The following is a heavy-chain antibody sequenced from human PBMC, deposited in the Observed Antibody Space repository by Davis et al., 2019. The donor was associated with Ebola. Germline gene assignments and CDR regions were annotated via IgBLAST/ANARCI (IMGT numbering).Heavy chain of an antibody. CDR3: ARDVVDAAIGGLDV. CDR2: RNSAGRST. D-gene: IGHD2-2*01. Sequence: PGGSLRLSCAASGSTLSGYWMHWVRQAPGKGLVWVSRRNSAGRSTTYADSVKGRFTISRDNARNSLYLQMNSLRAEDTAVYYCARDVVDAAIGGLDVWGQGTTVTVSS. V-gene: IGHV3-74*01. J-gene: IGHJ6*02. CDR1: GSTLSGYW.